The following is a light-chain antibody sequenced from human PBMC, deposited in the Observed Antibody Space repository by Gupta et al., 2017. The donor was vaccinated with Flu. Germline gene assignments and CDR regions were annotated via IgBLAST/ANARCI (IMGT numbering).Light chain of an antibody. CDR3: HHENILPFS. V-gene: IGKV1-33*01. Sequence: DIQMTQSPSSLSASVGDRFTITCQASQEIRNYLNWYQQKPGKAPKLLIYDASKRETGVPSRFSGSGCGTDFTFTISSRQPEDLAYYYCHHENILPFSFGQGTQLDIK. J-gene: IGKJ5*01. CDR2: DAS. CDR1: QEIRNY.